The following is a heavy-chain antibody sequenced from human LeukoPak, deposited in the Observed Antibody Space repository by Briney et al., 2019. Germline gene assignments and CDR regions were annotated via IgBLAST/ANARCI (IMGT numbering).Heavy chain of an antibody. CDR2: ISWNSGSI. D-gene: IGHD4-17*01. J-gene: IGHJ4*02. CDR1: GFTFDAYA. Sequence: GRSLRLSCAASGFTFDAYAMHWVRQAPGKGLEWVFGISWNSGSIGYADSVKGRFTISRDNAKNSLYLQVNSLRAEDTALYYRAKDIGDYGDYGVDYWGQRTLVTVSS. CDR3: AKDIGDYGDYGVDY. V-gene: IGHV3-9*01.